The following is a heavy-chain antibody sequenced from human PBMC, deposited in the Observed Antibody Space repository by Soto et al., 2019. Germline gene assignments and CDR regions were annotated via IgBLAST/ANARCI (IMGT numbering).Heavy chain of an antibody. Sequence: QVQLVESGGGVVQPGRSLRLSWAASGFTFSSYGMHWLRQARGKGLEWVAVISYDGSNKYYADSGKGRFTISRENSKNTLDLQMTSLRAEATAGYYCAKAVLGACYSLGQGTLVTVSS. CDR1: GFTFSSYG. J-gene: IGHJ4*02. D-gene: IGHD1-26*01. CDR3: AKAVLGACYS. CDR2: ISYDGSNK. V-gene: IGHV3-30*18.